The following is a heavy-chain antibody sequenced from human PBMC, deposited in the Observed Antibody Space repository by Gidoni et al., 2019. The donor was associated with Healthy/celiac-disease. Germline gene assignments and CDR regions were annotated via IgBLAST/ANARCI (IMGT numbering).Heavy chain of an antibody. Sequence: QVQLVQSGAEVKKPGASVKVSCKASGYTFTSYYMHWVRQAPGQGLEWMGIINPSGGSTSYAQKFQGRVTMTRDTSTSTVYMELSSLGSEDTAVYYCAREGFRSIVGADGNYFVYWGQGTLVTVSS. D-gene: IGHD1-26*01. J-gene: IGHJ4*02. CDR1: GYTFTSYY. V-gene: IGHV1-46*01. CDR2: INPSGGST. CDR3: AREGFRSIVGADGNYFVY.